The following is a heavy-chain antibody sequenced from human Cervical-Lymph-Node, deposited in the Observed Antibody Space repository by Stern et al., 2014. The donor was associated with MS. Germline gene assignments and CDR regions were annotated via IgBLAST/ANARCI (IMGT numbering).Heavy chain of an antibody. CDR3: AREPRTASSSASDPMGYYTYNGMDV. D-gene: IGHD5-12*01. CDR2: IIPIFGTT. Sequence: QVQLVQSGAEVKKPGSSVKVSCKASGGPFNSYAISWVRQAPGQGLEWMGGIIPIFGTTNYAQSFQGRVTITADKATSTAYMDLRSLRPEDTAVYYCAREPRTASSSASDPMGYYTYNGMDVWGQGTTVTVSS. CDR1: GGPFNSYA. J-gene: IGHJ6*02. V-gene: IGHV1-69*14.